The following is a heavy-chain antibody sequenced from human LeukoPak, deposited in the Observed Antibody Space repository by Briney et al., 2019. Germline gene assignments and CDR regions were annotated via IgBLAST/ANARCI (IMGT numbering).Heavy chain of an antibody. CDR1: GGSFSGYY. CDR2: INHSGST. V-gene: IGHV4-34*01. CDR3: ARGGGYNYKLGY. D-gene: IGHD5-24*01. Sequence: PLETLSLTCAVYGGSFSGYYWSWIRQPPGKGLEWIGEINHSGSTNYNPSLKSRVTISVDTSKNQFSLKLSSVTAADTAVYYCARGGGYNYKLGYWGQGTLVTVSS. J-gene: IGHJ4*02.